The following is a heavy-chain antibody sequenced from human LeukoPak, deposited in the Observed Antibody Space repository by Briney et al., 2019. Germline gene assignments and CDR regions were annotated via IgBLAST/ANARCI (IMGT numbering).Heavy chain of an antibody. CDR3: ARHGLGGGRSGSGMDV. Sequence: SETVSLTCTVSGDSISSYYWSWIRQPPGKGLEWIGDIYYSGSSNYNPSLTSRVTISVDTSKNQFTLKLRSLTTADTAVYYCARHGLGGGRSGSGMDVWGQGTTVTVSS. V-gene: IGHV4-59*01. J-gene: IGHJ6*02. D-gene: IGHD2-15*01. CDR2: IYYSGSS. CDR1: GDSISSYY.